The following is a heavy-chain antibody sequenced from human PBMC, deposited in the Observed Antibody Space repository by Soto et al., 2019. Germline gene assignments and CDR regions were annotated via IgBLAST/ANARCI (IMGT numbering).Heavy chain of an antibody. J-gene: IGHJ6*02. CDR1: GYTFTRFA. CDR2: IMPIFGGP. CDR3: ASSLRMAGIGNYYYGMDV. V-gene: IGHV1-69*13. Sequence: SVKVSCKASGYTFTRFAMHWVRQAPGQRLEWMGGIMPIFGGPDYAQRFRGRVTITADEVTRTAFMELRGLTSEDTATYYCASSLRMAGIGNYYYGMDVWGQGTTVTVSS. D-gene: IGHD6-19*01.